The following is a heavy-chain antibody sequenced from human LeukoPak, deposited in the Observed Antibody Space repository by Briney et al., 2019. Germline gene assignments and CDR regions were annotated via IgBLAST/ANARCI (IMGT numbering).Heavy chain of an antibody. J-gene: IGHJ4*02. Sequence: GGSLRLSCAASGFSFSNSWMHWVRQAPGKGLVWVSRINSDGTTTYYADSVKGRFTISRDSAKNTLYLQMNSLRAEDTAVYYCAKRRAHSGTYRWSDFDYWGQGTLVTVSS. D-gene: IGHD1-26*01. CDR2: INSDGTTT. V-gene: IGHV3-74*01. CDR1: GFSFSNSW. CDR3: AKRRAHSGTYRWSDFDY.